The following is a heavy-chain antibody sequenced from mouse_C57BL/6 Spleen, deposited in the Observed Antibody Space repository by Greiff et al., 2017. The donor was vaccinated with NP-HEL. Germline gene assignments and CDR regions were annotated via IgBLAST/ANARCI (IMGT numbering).Heavy chain of an antibody. D-gene: IGHD2-4*01. J-gene: IGHJ3*01. CDR1: GYAFSSYW. CDR3: ARPGYDYDLFAY. Sequence: QVQLKESGAELVKPGASVKISCKASGYAFSSYWMNWVKQRPGKGLEWIGQIYPGDGDTNYNGKFKGKATLTADKSSSTAYMQLSSLTSEDSAVYFCARPGYDYDLFAYWGQGTLVTVSA. V-gene: IGHV1-80*01. CDR2: IYPGDGDT.